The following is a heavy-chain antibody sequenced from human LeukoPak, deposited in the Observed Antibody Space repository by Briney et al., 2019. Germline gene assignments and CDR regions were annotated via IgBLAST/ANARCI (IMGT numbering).Heavy chain of an antibody. Sequence: GASVKVSCKASGYTFTGYYMHWVRQAPGQGLEWMGWINPNSGGTNYAQKFQGRVTMTRDTSISTAYMELSSLRSEDTAVYYCATNSYGYPLAPYYYYYYYMDVWGKGTTVTVSS. J-gene: IGHJ6*03. CDR2: INPNSGGT. V-gene: IGHV1-2*02. D-gene: IGHD5-18*01. CDR1: GYTFTGYY. CDR3: ATNSYGYPLAPYYYYYYYMDV.